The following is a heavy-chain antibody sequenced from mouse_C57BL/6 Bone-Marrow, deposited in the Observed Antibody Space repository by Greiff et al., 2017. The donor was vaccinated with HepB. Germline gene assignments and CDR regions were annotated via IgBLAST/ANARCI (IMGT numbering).Heavy chain of an antibody. J-gene: IGHJ4*01. V-gene: IGHV1-54*01. CDR2: INPGSGGT. CDR3: AKPPTAQATAKDY. Sequence: QVQLQQSGAELVRPGTSVKVSCKASGYAFTNYLIEWVKQRPGQGLEWIGVINPGSGGTNYNEKFKGKATLTADKSSSTAYMQLSSLTSKDSAVYFYAKPPTAQATAKDYWGQGTSGTVSS. CDR1: GYAFTNYL. D-gene: IGHD3-2*02.